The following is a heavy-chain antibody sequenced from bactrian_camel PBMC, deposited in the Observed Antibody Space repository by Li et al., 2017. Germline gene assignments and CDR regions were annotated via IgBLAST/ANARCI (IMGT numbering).Heavy chain of an antibody. CDR1: GDTANTASRC. J-gene: IGHJ4*01. D-gene: IGHD1*01. CDR2: VHNDGST. CDR3: AADPCDYRSWTRGNYAY. Sequence: HVQLVESGGGSVQAGGSLRLSCAASGDTANTASRCMGWFRQAPGNEREAIASVHNDGSTGYRDSVKGRFTISKDRYRNTLYLQMNNLEPEDTGMYICAADPCDYRSWTRGNYAYWGQGTQVTVST. V-gene: IGHV3S53*01.